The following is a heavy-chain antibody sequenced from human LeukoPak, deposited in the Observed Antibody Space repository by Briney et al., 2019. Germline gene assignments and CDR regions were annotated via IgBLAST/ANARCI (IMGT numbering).Heavy chain of an antibody. CDR2: IYYSGST. CDR1: GGSISSYY. CDR3: ARQAPNYYYYYYMVV. V-gene: IGHV4-59*08. J-gene: IGHJ6*03. Sequence: SDTLSLTCTVSGGSISSYYWSWIRQPPGKGLQWIGYIYYSGSTNYNPSLKSRVTISVDTSKNQFSLKLSSVTAADTAVYYCARQAPNYYYYYYMVVWRKGTTVTVSS.